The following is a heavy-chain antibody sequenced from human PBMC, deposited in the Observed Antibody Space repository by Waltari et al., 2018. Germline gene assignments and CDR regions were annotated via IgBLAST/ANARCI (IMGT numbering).Heavy chain of an antibody. Sequence: QLQLQESGPGLVKPSETLSLTCTVSGGSIGLSNNYWGWIRQPPGTGLEWIGSIYYSGNTYYNPSLKSRVTISVDTSKNQFSLRLSSATAADTAVYYCARSGTYRGYFDYWGQGTLVTVSS. D-gene: IGHD1-26*01. V-gene: IGHV4-39*01. CDR2: IYYSGNT. CDR1: GGSIGLSNNY. J-gene: IGHJ4*02. CDR3: ARSGTYRGYFDY.